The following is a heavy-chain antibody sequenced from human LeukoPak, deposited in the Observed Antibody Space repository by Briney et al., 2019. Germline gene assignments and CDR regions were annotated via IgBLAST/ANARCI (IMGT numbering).Heavy chain of an antibody. CDR2: IESDGSTK. CDR3: AREHRGAGATVDY. V-gene: IGHV3-74*03. Sequence: GGSLRLSCAASGFTFSSHWMHWVRQAPGKGLVWVSRIESDGSTKMYADSVRGRFTISRDNAKNILYLQMNSLRAEDTAVYYCAREHRGAGATVDYWGQGILVTVSS. J-gene: IGHJ4*02. CDR1: GFTFSSHW. D-gene: IGHD1-26*01.